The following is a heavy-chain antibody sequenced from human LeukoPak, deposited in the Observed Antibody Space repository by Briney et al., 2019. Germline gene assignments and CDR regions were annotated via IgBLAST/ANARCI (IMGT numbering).Heavy chain of an antibody. Sequence: SVKVSCKTSGGTFSTSGISWVRQAPGQGLEWMGGIIPIFGTTKYAQKFQGRVTITADESTSTAYMERSSLRSEDTALYFCARGGGLQFQSDSMDVWGQGTTVTVSS. V-gene: IGHV1-69*13. CDR2: IIPIFGTT. CDR3: ARGGGLQFQSDSMDV. CDR1: GGTFSTSG. J-gene: IGHJ6*02. D-gene: IGHD4-11*01.